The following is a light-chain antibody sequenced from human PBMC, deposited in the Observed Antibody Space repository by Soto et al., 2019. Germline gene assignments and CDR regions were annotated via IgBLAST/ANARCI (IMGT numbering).Light chain of an antibody. CDR2: GAS. CDR3: QQGGT. J-gene: IGKJ1*01. CDR1: QSVSNY. V-gene: IGKV3-15*01. Sequence: DKLMSQSPATLSLSPGERATLSCRASQSVSNYLAWYQXXXXXXXXXXXYGASTRATGIPGRFSGSGSGTEFTLTISSLQSEDFAVYYCQQGGTFGQGTKVDIK.